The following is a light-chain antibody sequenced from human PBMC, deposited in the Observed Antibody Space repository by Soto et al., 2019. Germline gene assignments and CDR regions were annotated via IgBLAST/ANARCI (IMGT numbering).Light chain of an antibody. CDR1: SSDIGSYDH. V-gene: IGLV2-14*03. CDR2: AVS. Sequence: QSALTQPASVSGSPGQSITISCSGTSSDIGSYDHVAWYQQFPGKSPKLIIYAVSDRPSGVSDRFSGSKSGISASLTISGLQTEDEADYYCISYTARQSYLFGPGTKVTV. J-gene: IGLJ1*01. CDR3: ISYTARQSYL.